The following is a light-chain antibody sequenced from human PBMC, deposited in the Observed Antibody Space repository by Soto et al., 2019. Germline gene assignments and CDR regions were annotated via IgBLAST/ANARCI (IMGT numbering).Light chain of an antibody. V-gene: IGKV1-39*01. CDR3: QQSYSTAWT. CDR1: QSISSY. Sequence: DIQMTQSPSSLSASIEDRVTITCRASQSISSYLNCYQQKPGKAPNLLIYAASSLQSGVPSRFSGGGSGTDFNLNISSLQPEDFATYYCQQSYSTAWTFGQGTNVEIK. J-gene: IGKJ1*01. CDR2: AAS.